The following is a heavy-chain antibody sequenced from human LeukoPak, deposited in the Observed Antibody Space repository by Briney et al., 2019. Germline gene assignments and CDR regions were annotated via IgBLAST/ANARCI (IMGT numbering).Heavy chain of an antibody. V-gene: IGHV1-2*02. CDR1: GYTFSGYY. D-gene: IGHD2/OR15-2a*01. J-gene: IGHJ6*03. CDR3: ARAENGGYFRSYYYYMDV. Sequence: ASVKVSCKASGYTFSGYYIHWVRQAPGQGLEWMGWINPNSGGTKYAQKFQGRVTMTRDTSTSTVYMELSRLRSDDTAVYYCARAENGGYFRSYYYYMDVWGKGTTVTISS. CDR2: INPNSGGT.